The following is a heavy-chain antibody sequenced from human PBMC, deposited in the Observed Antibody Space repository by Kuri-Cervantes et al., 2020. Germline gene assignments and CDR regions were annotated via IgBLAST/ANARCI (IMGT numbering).Heavy chain of an antibody. D-gene: IGHD4-17*01. CDR1: GFTFSSYW. CDR2: ISYDGSNK. V-gene: IGHV3-30-3*01. Sequence: GGSLRLSCAASGFTFSSYWMSWVRQAPGKGLEWVAVISYDGSNKYYADSVKGRFTISRDNSKNTLYLQMNSLRAEDTAVYYCASPHDYGDYYGMDVWGQGTTVTVSS. CDR3: ASPHDYGDYYGMDV. J-gene: IGHJ6*02.